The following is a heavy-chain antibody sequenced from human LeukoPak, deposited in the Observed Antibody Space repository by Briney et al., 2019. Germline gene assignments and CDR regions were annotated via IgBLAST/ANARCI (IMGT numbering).Heavy chain of an antibody. CDR2: INPNSGGT. D-gene: IGHD5-18*01. J-gene: IGHJ5*02. CDR3: AREGDTAMDVNWFDP. Sequence: ASVKVSCKASGYTFTAYYMHWVRQAPGQGLEWMGWINPNSGGTNYAQKFQGRVTMTRDTSISTAYMELSRLRSDDMAVYYCAREGDTAMDVNWFDPWGQGTLVTVSS. CDR1: GYTFTAYY. V-gene: IGHV1-2*02.